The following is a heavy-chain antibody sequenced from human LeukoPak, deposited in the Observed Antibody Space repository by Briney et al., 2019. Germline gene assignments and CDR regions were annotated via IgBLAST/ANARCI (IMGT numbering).Heavy chain of an antibody. CDR1: GFTFSSYS. J-gene: IGHJ4*02. V-gene: IGHV3-21*01. CDR3: ARDGRGAAGSNDY. CDR2: ISSSSSYI. Sequence: PGGSLRLSCAASGFTFSSYSMNWVRQAPGKGLEWASSISSSSSYIYYADSVKGRFTISRDNAKNSLYLQMNSLRAEDTAVYYCARDGRGAAGSNDYWGQGTLVTVSS. D-gene: IGHD6-13*01.